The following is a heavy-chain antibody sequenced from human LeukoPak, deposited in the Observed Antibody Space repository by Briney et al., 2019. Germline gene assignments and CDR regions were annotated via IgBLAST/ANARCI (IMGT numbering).Heavy chain of an antibody. V-gene: IGHV1-46*01. J-gene: IGHJ5*02. CDR2: INPSGSST. Sequence: AASVKVSSKASGYTFTSYYMHWVRHAPGQGLGWMGLINPSGSSTSYAQKFQGRLSLTRDMSTSTDYMELSSLRSEDTAVYYWARDNSVGDTAWWFDPWGQGTLVTVSS. D-gene: IGHD1-26*01. CDR3: ARDNSVGDTAWWFDP. CDR1: GYTFTSYY.